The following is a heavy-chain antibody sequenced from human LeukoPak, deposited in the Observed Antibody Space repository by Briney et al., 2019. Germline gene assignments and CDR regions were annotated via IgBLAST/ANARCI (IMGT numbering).Heavy chain of an antibody. D-gene: IGHD6-19*01. Sequence: PGGSLRLSCAASGFTFTNYAMSWVRQAPGKGLEWVAMIKQGGSEKYYVDSVKGRFTISRDNAKNSLYLQMNSLRAEDTAVYYCVAGKEKWGQGTLVTVSS. CDR2: IKQGGSEK. V-gene: IGHV3-7*02. CDR1: GFTFTNYA. J-gene: IGHJ4*02. CDR3: VAGKEK.